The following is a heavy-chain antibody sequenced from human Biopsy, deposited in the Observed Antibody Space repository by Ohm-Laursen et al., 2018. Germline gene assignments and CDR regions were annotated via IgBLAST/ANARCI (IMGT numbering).Heavy chain of an antibody. CDR3: ARDRGYYSDRTVPGYFDL. J-gene: IGHJ2*01. CDR2: VYYTGST. V-gene: IGHV4-59*01. CDR1: GDSISSYY. D-gene: IGHD3-22*01. Sequence: SQTLSLTCTVSGDSISSYYWSWIRQPPGQGMQWIGYVYYTGSTDYNPSLQSRVTISVDTSKNHFSLRLRSVTLADAAIYYCARDRGYYSDRTVPGYFDLWGRGTLVTVSS.